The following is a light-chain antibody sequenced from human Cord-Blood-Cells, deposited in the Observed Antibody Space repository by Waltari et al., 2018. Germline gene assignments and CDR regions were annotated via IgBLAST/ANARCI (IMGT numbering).Light chain of an antibody. J-gene: IGLJ2*01. CDR3: SSYTSSSTVV. CDR2: AVS. Sequence: QSALTQPASVSGSPGQSNTISCTGTSSDVGGYNTVPWYQQHPGKAPKLMIYAVSNRPSGVSNRFSGSKSGNTASLTISGLQAEDEADYYCSSYTSSSTVVFGGGTKLTVL. V-gene: IGLV2-14*01. CDR1: SSDVGGYNT.